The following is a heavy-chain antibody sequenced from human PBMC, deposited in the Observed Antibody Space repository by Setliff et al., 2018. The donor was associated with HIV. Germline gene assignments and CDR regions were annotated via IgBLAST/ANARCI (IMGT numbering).Heavy chain of an antibody. CDR1: GGSISSYY. CDR2: IYTSGST. D-gene: IGHD3-22*01. Sequence: SETLSLTCTVSGGSISSYYWSWIRQPAGKGLEWIGRIYTSGSTNYNPSLKSRVTMPVDTSKNQFSLKLSSVTAADTAVYYCARSDYYDSSGYNWFDPWGQGTLVTVSS. J-gene: IGHJ5*02. V-gene: IGHV4-4*07. CDR3: ARSDYYDSSGYNWFDP.